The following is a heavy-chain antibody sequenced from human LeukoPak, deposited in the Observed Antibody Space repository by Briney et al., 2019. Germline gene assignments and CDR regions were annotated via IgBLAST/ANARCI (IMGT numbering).Heavy chain of an antibody. CDR3: ARDMDSVPDFSDY. CDR1: GHTYRQYS. Sequence: GASVVVSCKAPGHTYRQYSISWVGQATGQGLEWKGWVSPSHTTRVYAQEFQGRVTMTADTNTNTVSMELRSLRSDDTAVYYCARDMDSVPDFSDYWGQGTLVTVSS. D-gene: IGHD2-2*03. CDR2: VSPSHTTR. J-gene: IGHJ4*02. V-gene: IGHV1-18*01.